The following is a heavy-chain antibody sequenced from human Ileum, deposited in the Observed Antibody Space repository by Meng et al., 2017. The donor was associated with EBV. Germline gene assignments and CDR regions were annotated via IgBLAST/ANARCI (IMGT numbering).Heavy chain of an antibody. D-gene: IGHD4-17*01. V-gene: IGHV4-4*07. CDR1: DGAISSND. Sequence: QLQGVLARLVKPAALSLLHGSACDGAISSNDWWWLRKQAGTGREGIGRIYYSGSKKYNLSLKSGNSMSVITSKTQYSLKPRSLTSANTAVYYCARDVVLTVTNYYNWFDTWGQGTLVTVSS. CDR2: IYYSGSK. CDR3: ARDVVLTVTNYYNWFDT. J-gene: IGHJ5*02.